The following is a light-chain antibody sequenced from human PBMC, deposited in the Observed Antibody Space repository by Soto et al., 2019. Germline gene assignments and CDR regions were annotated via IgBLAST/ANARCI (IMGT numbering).Light chain of an antibody. Sequence: QSALTQPASASGSPGQSITISCTGTSSDVGGYNYVSWYQQHPGKAPKLMIYDVSNRPSGVSNRFSGSKSGNTASLTISGLQAEDEADYYCASYTPNCILVFGGGTKVTVL. V-gene: IGLV2-14*01. J-gene: IGLJ2*01. CDR1: SSDVGGYNY. CDR3: ASYTPNCILV. CDR2: DVS.